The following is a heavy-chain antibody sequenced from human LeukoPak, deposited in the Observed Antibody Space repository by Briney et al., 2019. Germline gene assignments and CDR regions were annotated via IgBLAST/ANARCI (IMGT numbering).Heavy chain of an antibody. CDR1: GFSLSTSGMC. D-gene: IGHD6-19*01. J-gene: IGHJ4*02. CDR3: ARISAYSSSFDY. V-gene: IGHV2-70*01. CDR2: IDWDDDK. Sequence: ESGPTLVNPTQTLTLTFTFSGFSLSTSGMCVSWIRQPPGKALEWLAFIDWDDDKYYNTSLKTRLTISMDTSKNQVVLTMTNMDPVDTATYYCARISAYSSSFDYWGQGTLVTVSS.